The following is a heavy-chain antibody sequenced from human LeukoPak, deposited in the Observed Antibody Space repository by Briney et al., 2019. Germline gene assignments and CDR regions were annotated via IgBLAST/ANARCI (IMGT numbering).Heavy chain of an antibody. V-gene: IGHV3-23*01. CDR1: GFTFSSYA. D-gene: IGHD2-21*02. CDR3: ARGDYYFDY. J-gene: IGHJ4*02. Sequence: GGSLRLSCAASGFTFSSYAMSWVRQAPGKGLEWVSGISGSGDSTYYADSVKARFTISRDNSKNTLYLQMNSLSAEDTAVYYCARGDYYFDYWGQGTLVTVSS. CDR2: ISGSGDST.